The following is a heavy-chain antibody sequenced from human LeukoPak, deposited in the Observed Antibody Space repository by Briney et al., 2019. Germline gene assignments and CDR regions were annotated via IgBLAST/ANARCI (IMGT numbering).Heavy chain of an antibody. D-gene: IGHD3-10*01. Sequence: GGSLRLSCAASGFTFSSYAMSWVRQAPGKGLEWVSAISGSGGSTYYADSVKGRFTISRDNSKNTLYLQMNSLRAEDTAVYYCAEGLWFGESPAYYFDYWGQGTLVTVSS. CDR3: AEGLWFGESPAYYFDY. CDR1: GFTFSSYA. V-gene: IGHV3-23*01. CDR2: ISGSGGST. J-gene: IGHJ4*02.